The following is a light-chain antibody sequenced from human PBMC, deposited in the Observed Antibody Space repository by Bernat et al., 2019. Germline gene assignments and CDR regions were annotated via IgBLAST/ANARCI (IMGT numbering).Light chain of an antibody. J-gene: IGLJ1*01. V-gene: IGLV2-14*03. Sequence: QSALTQPASVSGSPGQSITISCTGTSSDVGAYNYVSWFQQHPDKAPNLMLYDVTNRPSWVSYRFSGSKSGNTASLTISGLQAEDEADYYCVSYTTSSTFVFGTGTKVTVL. CDR3: VSYTTSSTFV. CDR1: SSDVGAYNY. CDR2: DVT.